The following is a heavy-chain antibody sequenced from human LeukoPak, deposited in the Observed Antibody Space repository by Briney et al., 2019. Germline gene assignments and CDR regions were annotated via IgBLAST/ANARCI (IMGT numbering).Heavy chain of an antibody. Sequence: GRSLRLSCAASGFTFDDYAMHWVRQVPGKGLEWVSGISWNSGSIVYADSVKGRFTISRDNAENSLYLQMHSLTAEDTAIYYCARSQTRVGVVIGNWGQGTLVTVSS. V-gene: IGHV3-9*01. J-gene: IGHJ4*02. D-gene: IGHD3-3*01. CDR1: GFTFDDYA. CDR2: ISWNSGSI. CDR3: ARSQTRVGVVIGN.